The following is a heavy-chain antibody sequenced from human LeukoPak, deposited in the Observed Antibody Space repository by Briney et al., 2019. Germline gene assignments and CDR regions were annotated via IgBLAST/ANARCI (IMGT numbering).Heavy chain of an antibody. CDR3: AREPTPGSGFDY. CDR1: GGSFSGYY. J-gene: IGHJ4*02. D-gene: IGHD2-15*01. V-gene: IGHV4-34*01. CDR2: INHSGST. Sequence: SETLSLTCAVYGGSFSGYYWSWIRQPPGKGLEWIGEINHSGSTNYNPSLKSRVTISVDTSKNQFSLKLSSVTAADTAVYYCAREPTPGSGFDYWGQGTLVTVSS.